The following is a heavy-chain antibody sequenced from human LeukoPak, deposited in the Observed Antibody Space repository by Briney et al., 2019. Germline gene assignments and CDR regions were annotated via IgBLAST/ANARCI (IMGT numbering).Heavy chain of an antibody. CDR1: GYTFTSYG. D-gene: IGHD5-12*01. CDR2: ISAYNGNT. V-gene: IGHV1-18*01. CDR3: ARSRGYSSYEKNYFDY. J-gene: IGHJ4*02. Sequence: ASVKVSYKASGYTFTSYGISWVRQAPGQGLEWMGWISAYNGNTNYAQKLQGRVTMTTDTSTSTAYMELRSLRSDDTAVYYCARSRGYSSYEKNYFDYWGQGTLVTVSS.